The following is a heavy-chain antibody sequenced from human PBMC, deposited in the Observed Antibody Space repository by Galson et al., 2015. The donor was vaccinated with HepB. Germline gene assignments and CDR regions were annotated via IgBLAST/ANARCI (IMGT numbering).Heavy chain of an antibody. D-gene: IGHD3-22*01. CDR3: ARADGYYYDTHNPPEFDY. CDR2: IHYDGTNK. J-gene: IGHJ4*02. V-gene: IGHV3-30*02. CDR1: GFAFSRSG. Sequence: SLRLSCAASGFAFSRSGIHWVRQCPGKGLEWVAFIHYDGTNKCYEDFVKGRFTISRDNSKNTVYLQMNSLRPEDAAVYYCARADGYYYDTHNPPEFDYWGQGTLVTVSS.